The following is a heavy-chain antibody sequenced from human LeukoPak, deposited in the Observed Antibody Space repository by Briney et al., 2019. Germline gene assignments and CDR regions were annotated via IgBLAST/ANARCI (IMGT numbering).Heavy chain of an antibody. D-gene: IGHD6-13*01. V-gene: IGHV1-69*13. CDR1: GGTFSSYA. Sequence: SVKVSCKASGGTFSSYAISWVRQAPGQGLEWMGGIIPIFGTANYAQKFQGRVTIIADESTSTAYMELSSLRSEDTAVYYCARDFSSRYERPHTGFDYWGQGTLVTVSS. J-gene: IGHJ4*02. CDR3: ARDFSSRYERPHTGFDY. CDR2: IIPIFGTA.